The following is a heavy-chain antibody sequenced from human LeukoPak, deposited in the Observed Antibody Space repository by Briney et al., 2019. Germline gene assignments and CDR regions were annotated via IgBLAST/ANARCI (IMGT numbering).Heavy chain of an antibody. V-gene: IGHV1-8*01. CDR2: MNPNSGNT. D-gene: IGHD6-13*01. J-gene: IGHJ4*02. CDR3: VRGRKRYVGIAAADFDY. CDR1: GYTFTSSD. Sequence: ASVKVSCKASGYTFTSSDIYWVRQAAGQGLEWMGWMNPNSGNTGYAQRFQGRVTMTRNTSINTAYMDLSSLRSEDTAVYYCVRGRKRYVGIAAADFDYWGQGTLVTVSS.